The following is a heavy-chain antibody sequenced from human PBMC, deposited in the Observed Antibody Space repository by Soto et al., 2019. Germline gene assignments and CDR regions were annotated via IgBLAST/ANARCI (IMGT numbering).Heavy chain of an antibody. CDR2: INAGNGDT. J-gene: IGHJ5*02. CDR3: ARDSERVQVLGTGWFDP. CDR1: GYTFTTRG. Sequence: QVQLVQYGTEVKKPGASVKVSCETSGYTFTTRGIHWVRQAPGQRLEWMGWINAGNGDTKYSQKFKGRVAITRDTSASTAYMELSSLRSEDTSIYYCARDSERVQVLGTGWFDPWGQGTVVTVSS. V-gene: IGHV1-3*01. D-gene: IGHD6-13*01.